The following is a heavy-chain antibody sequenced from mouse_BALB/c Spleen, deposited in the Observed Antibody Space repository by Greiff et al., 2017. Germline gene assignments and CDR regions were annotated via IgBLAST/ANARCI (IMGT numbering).Heavy chain of an antibody. CDR3: TREELGRRRNYFAY. D-gene: IGHD4-1*01. J-gene: IGHJ2*01. V-gene: IGHV5-6-4*01. Sequence: EVKLVESGGGLVKPGGSLKLSCAASGFTFSSYTMSWVRQTPEKRLEWVATISSGGSYTYYPDSVKGRFTISRDNAKNTLYLQMSSLKSEDTAMYYCTREELGRRRNYFAYGGQGTTLTVSS. CDR2: ISSGGSYT. CDR1: GFTFSSYT.